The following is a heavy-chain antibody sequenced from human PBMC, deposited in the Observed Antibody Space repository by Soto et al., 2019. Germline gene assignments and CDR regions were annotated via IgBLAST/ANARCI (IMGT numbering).Heavy chain of an antibody. V-gene: IGHV4-59*01. D-gene: IGHD6-6*01. Sequence: SETLSLTCTVSGGSISSYYWSWIRQPPGKGLEWIGYIYYSGSTNYNPSLKSRVTISVATSKNQFSLKLSSVTAADTAVYYCARVGGSSWGNYYYMDVWGKGTTVTISS. CDR1: GGSISSYY. CDR2: IYYSGST. J-gene: IGHJ6*03. CDR3: ARVGGSSWGNYYYMDV.